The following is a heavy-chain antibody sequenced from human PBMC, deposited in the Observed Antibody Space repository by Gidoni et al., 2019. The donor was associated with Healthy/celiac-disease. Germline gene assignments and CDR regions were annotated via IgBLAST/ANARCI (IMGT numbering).Heavy chain of an antibody. CDR1: GGSFSVYY. D-gene: IGHD1-20*01. Sequence: QVQLQQRGAGRLKPSETLSLTCAVYGGSFSVYYWRWIRQPPGKGLEWIGEINHSGSTNYNPSLKSRVTISVDTSKNQFSLKLSSVTAADTAVYYCARYTFSRDAFDIWGQGTMVTVSS. J-gene: IGHJ3*02. CDR3: ARYTFSRDAFDI. V-gene: IGHV4-34*01. CDR2: INHSGST.